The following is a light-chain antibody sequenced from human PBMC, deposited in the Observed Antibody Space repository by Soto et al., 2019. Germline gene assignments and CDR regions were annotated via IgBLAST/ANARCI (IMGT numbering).Light chain of an antibody. V-gene: IGLV2-14*01. CDR1: SSDVGGWPH. CDR2: EVS. CDR3: SSYTSSSTLV. J-gene: IGLJ2*01. Sequence: QSALTQPASVSASPGQSITISCAGTSSDVGGWPHVSWYQQHPSKAPKLVIYEVSNRPSGVSSRFSGSKSGSTASLTISGLQAEDEADYYCSSYTSSSTLVFGGGTKLTVL.